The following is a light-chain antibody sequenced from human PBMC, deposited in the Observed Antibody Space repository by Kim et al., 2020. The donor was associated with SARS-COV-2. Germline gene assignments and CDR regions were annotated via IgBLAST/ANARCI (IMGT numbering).Light chain of an antibody. J-gene: IGKJ1*01. V-gene: IGKV1-27*01. Sequence: IQLTQSPSSLSASVGDRVTITCRASQGISDYLAWYQHKPGKGPNLLIYAASTVQSGVPRRFSGSGSGTDFTLTISGLQPDDVATYYCQNYNTAPQTFGQGTKVDIK. CDR3: QNYNTAPQT. CDR1: QGISDY. CDR2: AAS.